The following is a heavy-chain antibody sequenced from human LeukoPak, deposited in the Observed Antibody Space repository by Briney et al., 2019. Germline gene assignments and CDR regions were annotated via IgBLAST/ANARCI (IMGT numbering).Heavy chain of an antibody. V-gene: IGHV3-66*01. D-gene: IGHD1-14*01. CDR2: IYSGGTT. Sequence: GGSLRLSCAASGVTVSSNYMSWVRQAPGKGLEWVSVIYSGGTTYYADSVKDRFTISRDNAKTSLYLQMNSLRDEDTAVYYCARVEQKPRAVCGMDVWGQGTTVTVSS. J-gene: IGHJ6*02. CDR3: ARVEQKPRAVCGMDV. CDR1: GVTVSSNY.